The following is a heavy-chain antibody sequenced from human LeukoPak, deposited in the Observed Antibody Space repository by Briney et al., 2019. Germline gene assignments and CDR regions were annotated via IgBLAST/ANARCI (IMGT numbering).Heavy chain of an antibody. D-gene: IGHD3-10*01. J-gene: IGHJ3*02. Sequence: SETLSLTCTVSGGSISSYYWSWIRQPPGKGLEWIGYIYTSGSTNYNPSLKSRVTISVDTSKNQFSLKLSFVTAADTAVYYCATSGDAFDIWGQGTMVTVSS. V-gene: IGHV4-4*09. CDR1: GGSISSYY. CDR3: ATSGDAFDI. CDR2: IYTSGST.